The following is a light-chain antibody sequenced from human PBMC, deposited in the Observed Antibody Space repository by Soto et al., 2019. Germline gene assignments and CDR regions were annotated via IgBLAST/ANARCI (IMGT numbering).Light chain of an antibody. CDR3: QSYDRSLSGYV. CDR1: SSNIGARYD. V-gene: IGLV1-40*01. Sequence: QSVLTQPPSVSGAPGQRVTISCTGSSSNIGARYDVHWYQLLPGTAPKLLIYGYINRPSGVPDRFSGSQSGTSASLAITGLQAEDVADYYCQSYDRSLSGYVFGTGTKVTVL. J-gene: IGLJ1*01. CDR2: GYI.